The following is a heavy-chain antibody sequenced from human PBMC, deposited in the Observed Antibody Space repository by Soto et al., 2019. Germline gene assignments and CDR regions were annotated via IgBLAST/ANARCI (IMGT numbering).Heavy chain of an antibody. D-gene: IGHD3-9*01. CDR1: GDSINSDKYY. CDR3: ARLEGLATISYYFDF. Sequence: QLQLQESGPGLVKPSETLSLTCSVSGDSINSDKYYWGWIRQPPGKGLEWIGRIYFRGNTYYNPSLQTRVTIFLDKSKSQSSLKLKSVNAADSAVYFCARLEGLATISYYFDFWGQGALVTVSS. CDR2: IYFRGNT. J-gene: IGHJ4*02. V-gene: IGHV4-39*01.